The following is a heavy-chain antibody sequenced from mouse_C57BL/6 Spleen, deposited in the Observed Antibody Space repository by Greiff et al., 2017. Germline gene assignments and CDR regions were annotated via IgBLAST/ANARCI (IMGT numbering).Heavy chain of an antibody. J-gene: IGHJ1*03. CDR1: GFTFSDYG. CDR2: ISSGSSTI. Sequence: EVHLVESGGGLVKPGGSLKLSCAASGFTFSDYGMHWVRQAPEKGLEWVAYISSGSSTIYYADTVKGRFTISRDNAKNTLFLQMTSLRSEDTAMYYCARFFDYGGGWYFDVWGTGTTVTVSS. D-gene: IGHD2-4*01. V-gene: IGHV5-17*01. CDR3: ARFFDYGGGWYFDV.